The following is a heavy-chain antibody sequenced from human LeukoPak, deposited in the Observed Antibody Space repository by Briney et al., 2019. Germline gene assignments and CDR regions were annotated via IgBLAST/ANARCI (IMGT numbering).Heavy chain of an antibody. V-gene: IGHV3-23*01. D-gene: IGHD3-10*01. CDR3: AKDMDTYYYGSGGLRIFDY. CDR1: GFTFSSYA. CDR2: ISGSGGST. Sequence: SGGSLRLSCAASGFTFSSYAMSWVRQAPGKGLEWVSAISGSGGSTYYADSVKGRFTISRDNSKNTLYLQMNSLRAEDTAVYYCAKDMDTYYYGSGGLRIFDYWGQGTMVTVSS. J-gene: IGHJ4*03.